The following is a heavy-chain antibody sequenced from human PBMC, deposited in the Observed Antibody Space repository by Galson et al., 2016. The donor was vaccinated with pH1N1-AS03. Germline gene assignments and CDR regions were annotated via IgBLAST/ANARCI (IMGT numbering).Heavy chain of an antibody. Sequence: LTCTVSGGSISSYDWSWIRQPPGKGLEWIGYIYYSGSTNYNPSLKSRVTIAVDTSKNQLSLKLRSVTAADTAVYYCARTMTTVTINWFDPWGQGTLVTVSS. CDR2: IYYSGST. CDR3: ARTMTTVTINWFDP. D-gene: IGHD4-17*01. V-gene: IGHV4-59*01. J-gene: IGHJ5*02. CDR1: GGSISSYD.